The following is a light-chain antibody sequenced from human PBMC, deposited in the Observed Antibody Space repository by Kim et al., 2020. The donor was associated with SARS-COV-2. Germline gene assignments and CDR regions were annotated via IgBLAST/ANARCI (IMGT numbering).Light chain of an antibody. J-gene: IGKJ1*01. V-gene: IGKV3D-15*03. CDR1: QSVSSN. CDR3: QQYNNWPWT. CDR2: GAS. Sequence: EIVMTQSPATLSVSPGERATLSCSASQSVSSNLAWYQQKPGQAPRLLIYGASIRAAGHPARFSGSGSGTEFTLTISILQSEDFAVYYCQQYNNWPWTFGQGTKVDIK.